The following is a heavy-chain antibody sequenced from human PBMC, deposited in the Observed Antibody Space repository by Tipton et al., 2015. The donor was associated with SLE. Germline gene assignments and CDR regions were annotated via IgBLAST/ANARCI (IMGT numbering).Heavy chain of an antibody. CDR3: ARDPVLGVYDY. D-gene: IGHD3-10*02. V-gene: IGHV4-30-4*01. J-gene: IGHJ4*02. CDR2: IYYSGST. CDR1: GGSISSGDYY. Sequence: LRLSCTVSGGSISSGDYYWSWIRQPPGKGLEWIGYIYYSGSTYYNPSLKSRVTISVDTSKNQSSLKLSSVTAADTAVYYCARDPVLGVYDYWGQGTLVTVSS.